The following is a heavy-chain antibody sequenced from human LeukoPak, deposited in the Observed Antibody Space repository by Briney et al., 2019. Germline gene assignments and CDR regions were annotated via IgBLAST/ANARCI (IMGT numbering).Heavy chain of an antibody. V-gene: IGHV2-5*04. CDR3: VRGKIAARPLGDYFDY. CDR1: GFSLSTDGVA. D-gene: IGHD6-13*01. J-gene: IGHJ4*02. Sequence: SGPTLVKPTQTLTLTCTFSGFSLSTDGVAVGWIRQPPGKALEWLALIYWDDDERYSPSLKSRLTISKDTSRNQVVLRMTNMDPVDAGTYYCVRGKIAARPLGDYFDYWGQGTLVTVSS. CDR2: IYWDDDE.